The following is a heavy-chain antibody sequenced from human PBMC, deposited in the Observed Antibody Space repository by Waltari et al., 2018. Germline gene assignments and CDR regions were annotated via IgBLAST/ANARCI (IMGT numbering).Heavy chain of an antibody. V-gene: IGHV1-69*13. J-gene: IGHJ4*02. Sequence: QVQLVQSGAEVKKPGSSVKVSCKAYGGTFSSYAISWVRQAPGQGLELMGGIIPIVGTANYAQKFQGRVTITADESTSTAYMELSSLRSEHTAGYYCARDPLVTQGVFDYWGQGTLVTVSS. CDR1: GGTFSSYA. CDR2: IIPIVGTA. D-gene: IGHD2-21*02. CDR3: ARDPLVTQGVFDY.